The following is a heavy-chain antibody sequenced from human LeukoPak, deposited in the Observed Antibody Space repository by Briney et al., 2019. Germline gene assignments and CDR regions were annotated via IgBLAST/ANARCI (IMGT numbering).Heavy chain of an antibody. V-gene: IGHV4-59*08. D-gene: IGHD3-9*01. CDR3: ARHNADYDILTGYPHFHYYFGY. J-gene: IGHJ4*02. CDR1: GGSISSYY. Sequence: SETLSLTCTVSGGSISSYYWSWIRQPPGKGLEWIGYIYYSGSTNYNPSLKSRVTISVDTSKNQFSLNLSSVTAADTAVYYCARHNADYDILTGYPHFHYYFGYWGQGTLVTVSS. CDR2: IYYSGST.